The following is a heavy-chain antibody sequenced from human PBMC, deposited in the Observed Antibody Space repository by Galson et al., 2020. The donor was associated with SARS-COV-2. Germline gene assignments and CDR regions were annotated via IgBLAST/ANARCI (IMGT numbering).Heavy chain of an antibody. CDR2: ISWNSGSI. D-gene: IGHD4-17*01. CDR1: GFTFDDYA. J-gene: IGHJ4*02. Sequence: GGSLRLSCAAYGFTFDDYAMHWVRQAPGKGLEWVSGISWNSGSIDYADSVTGRLTISRDNAKNSLYLQMTRLRAEDTALYYCAKDEGYGDYGPSYYVDYWGQGTLVTVSS. CDR3: AKDEGYGDYGPSYYVDY. V-gene: IGHV3-9*01.